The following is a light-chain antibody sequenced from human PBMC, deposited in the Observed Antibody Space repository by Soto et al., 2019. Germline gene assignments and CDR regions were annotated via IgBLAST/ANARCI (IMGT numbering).Light chain of an antibody. Sequence: DIQMTQSPSTLSASVGDRVTITCRASQSIDRWLAWYQQKPGKAPKLLIYRASSLESGVPSRFSGSGSGTEFTLTISSLQPDDFTANRCQQYKTYTYTFAQGTKLEI. V-gene: IGKV1-5*03. CDR3: QQYKTYTYT. CDR2: RAS. CDR1: QSIDRW. J-gene: IGKJ2*01.